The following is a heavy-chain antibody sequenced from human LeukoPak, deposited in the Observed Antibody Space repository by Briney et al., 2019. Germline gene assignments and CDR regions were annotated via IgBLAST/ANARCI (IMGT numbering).Heavy chain of an antibody. CDR1: GFTFSSRDW. CDR2: IKQDGSEK. J-gene: IGHJ6*03. V-gene: IGHV3-7*03. D-gene: IGHD2-15*01. CDR3: AKEGCSGGSCYSYYYYMDV. Sequence: PGGSLRLSCVASGFTFSSRDWMTWVRQAPGKGLEWVANIKQDGSEKNYVDSVKGRFTISRDNSKNTLYLQMNSLRAEDTAVYYCAKEGCSGGSCYSYYYYMDVWGKGTTVTVSS.